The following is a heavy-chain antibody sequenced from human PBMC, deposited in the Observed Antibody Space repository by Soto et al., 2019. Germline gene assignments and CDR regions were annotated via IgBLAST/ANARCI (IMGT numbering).Heavy chain of an antibody. CDR2: ISSSGSTI. V-gene: IGHV3-11*01. D-gene: IGHD2-8*01. CDR3: AREELYCTNGVCYFDY. Sequence: GGSLRLSCAASGFTFSDYYMSWIRQAPGKGLEWVSYISSSGSTIYYADSVKGRFTISRDNAKNSLYLQMNSLRAEDTAVYYCAREELYCTNGVCYFDYWGQGTLVTVSS. CDR1: GFTFSDYY. J-gene: IGHJ4*02.